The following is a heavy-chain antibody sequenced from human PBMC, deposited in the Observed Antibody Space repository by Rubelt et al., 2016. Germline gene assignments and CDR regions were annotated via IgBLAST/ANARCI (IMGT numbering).Heavy chain of an antibody. V-gene: IGHV3-74*01. J-gene: IGHJ4*02. CDR2: INSDGSST. CDR3: ARDVLGAAGNYFGY. CDR1: RFTFSSYW. D-gene: IGHD6-13*01. Sequence: GGGLVQPGGSLRLSCAASRFTFSSYWMHWVLQAPGKGLVWVSRINSDGSSTSYADSVKGRFTIPRDNAKNTLYLQMNSLRAEDTAVYYCARDVLGAAGNYFGYWGQGTLVTVSS.